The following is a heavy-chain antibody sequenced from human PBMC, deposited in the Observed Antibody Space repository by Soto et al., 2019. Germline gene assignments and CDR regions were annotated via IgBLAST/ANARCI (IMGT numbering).Heavy chain of an antibody. Sequence: GSGPKLGNPTQTLTLTCTFSGFSLSTSGVGVGWIRQPPGKALEWLALIYWDDDKRYSPSLKSRLTITKDTSKNQVVLTMTNMDPVDTATYYCAHRTLYGDYLYFDYWGQGTLVTVSS. CDR3: AHRTLYGDYLYFDY. D-gene: IGHD4-17*01. V-gene: IGHV2-5*02. J-gene: IGHJ4*02. CDR2: IYWDDDK. CDR1: GFSLSTSGVG.